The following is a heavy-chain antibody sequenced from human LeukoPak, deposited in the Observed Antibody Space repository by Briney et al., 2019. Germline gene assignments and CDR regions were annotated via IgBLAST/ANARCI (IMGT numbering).Heavy chain of an antibody. CDR1: GGSISSLTYY. Sequence: PSETLSLTCTVSGGSISSLTYYWGWIRQPPGKGLEWIASIYHSGTTYYSPSLKSRVTISVNRSNNQFSLRLSSVTAADTAVYFCAGYSSGWSSGGGYWGQGTLVTVSS. CDR2: IYHSGTT. CDR3: AGYSSGWSSGGGY. D-gene: IGHD6-19*01. J-gene: IGHJ4*02. V-gene: IGHV4-39*01.